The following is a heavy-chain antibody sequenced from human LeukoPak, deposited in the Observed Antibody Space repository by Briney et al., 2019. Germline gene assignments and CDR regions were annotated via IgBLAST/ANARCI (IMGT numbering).Heavy chain of an antibody. Sequence: SETLSLTCTVSGGSISSGDYYWSWIRQPPGKGLEWIGYIHHSGSTYYNPSLKSRVTISVDTSKNQFSLKLSSVTAADTAVYYCARSVMVTRRVDAFDIWGQGTMVTVSS. J-gene: IGHJ3*02. V-gene: IGHV4-30-4*08. CDR2: IHHSGST. CDR3: ARSVMVTRRVDAFDI. D-gene: IGHD5-18*01. CDR1: GGSISSGDYY.